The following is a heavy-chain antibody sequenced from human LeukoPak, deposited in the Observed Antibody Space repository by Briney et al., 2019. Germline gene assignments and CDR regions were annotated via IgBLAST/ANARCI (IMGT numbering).Heavy chain of an antibody. Sequence: SETLSLTRTVSGGSISSYYWSWIRQPPGKGLEWIGYIYYSGSTNYNPSLKSRVTISVDTSKNQFSLKLSSVTAADTAVYYCARGGPNLKFDPWGQGTLVTVSS. V-gene: IGHV4-59*01. CDR3: ARGGPNLKFDP. D-gene: IGHD1-14*01. CDR2: IYYSGST. CDR1: GGSISSYY. J-gene: IGHJ5*02.